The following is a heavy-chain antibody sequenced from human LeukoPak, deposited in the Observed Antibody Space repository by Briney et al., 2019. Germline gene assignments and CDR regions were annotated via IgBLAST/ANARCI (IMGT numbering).Heavy chain of an antibody. Sequence: SETLSLTCTVSGGSISSYYWSWIRQPAGKGLEWIGRIYTSGSTNYNPSLKSRVTMSVDTSKNQFSLKLSSVTAADTAVYYCARDLYSSGWYSCFDYWGQGTLVTVSS. J-gene: IGHJ4*02. V-gene: IGHV4-4*07. CDR3: ARDLYSSGWYSCFDY. CDR2: IYTSGST. CDR1: GGSISSYY. D-gene: IGHD6-19*01.